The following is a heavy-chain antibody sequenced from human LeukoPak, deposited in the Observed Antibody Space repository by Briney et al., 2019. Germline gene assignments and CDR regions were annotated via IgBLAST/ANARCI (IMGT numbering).Heavy chain of an antibody. D-gene: IGHD1-26*01. V-gene: IGHV5-51*01. CDR1: GNTFTNYL. J-gene: IGHJ3*02. Sequence: GETLKISCQGSGNTFTNYLGAWVRQMPGKGLGGVGILFPGDSDTRYSPSFQGQVTISADKSISTAYLQWSSLKASDTAMYYCARRGDSGSYYREWDAFDIWGQGTMVTVSS. CDR3: ARRGDSGSYYREWDAFDI. CDR2: LFPGDSDT.